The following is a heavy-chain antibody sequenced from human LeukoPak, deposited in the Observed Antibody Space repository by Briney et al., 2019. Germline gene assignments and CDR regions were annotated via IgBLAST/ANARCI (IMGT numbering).Heavy chain of an antibody. V-gene: IGHV3-23*01. Sequence: PGGSLRLSCAASGFVFSAYWMSWVRQAPGKGLEWVSAISGSGGSTYYADSVKGRFTISRDNSKNTLYLQMNSLRAEDTAVYYCAKDPGRFLEWLLLDYWGQGTLVTVSS. CDR2: ISGSGGST. CDR1: GFVFSAYW. CDR3: AKDPGRFLEWLLLDY. J-gene: IGHJ4*02. D-gene: IGHD3-3*01.